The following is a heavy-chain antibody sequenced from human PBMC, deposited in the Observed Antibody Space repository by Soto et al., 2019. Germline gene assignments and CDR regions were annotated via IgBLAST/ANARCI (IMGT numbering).Heavy chain of an antibody. CDR3: AKGHYGSGTSLDY. V-gene: IGHV3-23*01. D-gene: IGHD3-10*01. Sequence: EVQLLESGGGLVQPGGSLRLSCAASGFTFSTYAMSWVRQAPGKGLEWVSAISGSGGSTYYADSVKGRFTISRDNSKNTLYLQMNGLRAEDTAVYYCAKGHYGSGTSLDYWGQGTLVTVSS. CDR1: GFTFSTYA. CDR2: ISGSGGST. J-gene: IGHJ4*02.